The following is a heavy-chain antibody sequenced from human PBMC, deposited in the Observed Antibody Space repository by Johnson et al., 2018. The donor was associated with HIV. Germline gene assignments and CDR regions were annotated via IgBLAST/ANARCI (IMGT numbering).Heavy chain of an antibody. CDR1: GFTFSSYG. J-gene: IGHJ3*02. CDR2: IRYDGSNK. D-gene: IGHD1-1*01. V-gene: IGHV3-30*02. CDR3: AKGRKWNDVGNDALDI. Sequence: QVQLVESGGGVVQPGGSLRLSCAASGFTFSSYGMHWVRQAPGKGLAWVAFIRYDGSNKYYADSVKGRFTISRDNSKNTLYLRMSNLRPEDTVVYYCAKGRKWNDVGNDALDIWGQGTLVTVSS.